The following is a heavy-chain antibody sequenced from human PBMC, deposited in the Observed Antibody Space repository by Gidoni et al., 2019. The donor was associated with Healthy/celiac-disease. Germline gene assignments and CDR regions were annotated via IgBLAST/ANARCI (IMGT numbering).Heavy chain of an antibody. CDR1: GYSISSGYY. CDR3: ARVAGTMVRGVDYYYYYGMDV. Sequence: QVQLQESGPGLVKPSETLSLTCAVSGYSISSGYYWGWIRQPPGKGLEWIGSIYHSGSTYYNPSLKSRVTISVDTSKNQFSLKLSSVTAADTAVYYCARVAGTMVRGVDYYYYYGMDVWGQGTTVTVSS. D-gene: IGHD3-10*01. J-gene: IGHJ6*02. CDR2: IYHSGST. V-gene: IGHV4-38-2*01.